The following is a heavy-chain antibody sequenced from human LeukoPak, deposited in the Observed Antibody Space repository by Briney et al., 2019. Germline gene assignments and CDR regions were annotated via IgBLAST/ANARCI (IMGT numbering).Heavy chain of an antibody. CDR3: ARLAATSSGWALSPYYFDY. Sequence: PGGSLRLSCAASGFTFSSYGMHWVRQAPGKGLEWVAFIRYDGSNKYYADSVKGRFTISRDNSKNTLYLQMNSLRAEDTAVYYCARLAATSSGWALSPYYFDYWGQGTLVTVSS. J-gene: IGHJ4*02. CDR2: IRYDGSNK. D-gene: IGHD6-19*01. V-gene: IGHV3-30*02. CDR1: GFTFSSYG.